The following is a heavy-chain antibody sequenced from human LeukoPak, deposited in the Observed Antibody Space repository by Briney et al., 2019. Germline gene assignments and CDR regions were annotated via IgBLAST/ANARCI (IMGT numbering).Heavy chain of an antibody. J-gene: IGHJ5*02. CDR3: AKVPAGVWFDP. V-gene: IGHV3-23*01. CDR1: GFTFSGYG. D-gene: IGHD2-2*01. Sequence: GGSLRLSCAASGFTFSGYGMSWVRQAPGKGLEWVSAISGSGGSTYYADSVKGRFTISRDNSKNTLYLQMNSLRAEDTAVYYCAKVPAGVWFDPWGQGTLVTVSS. CDR2: ISGSGGST.